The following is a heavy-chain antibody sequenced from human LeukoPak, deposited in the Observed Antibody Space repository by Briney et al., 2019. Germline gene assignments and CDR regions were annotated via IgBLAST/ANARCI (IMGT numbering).Heavy chain of an antibody. V-gene: IGHV1-18*01. J-gene: IGHJ5*02. CDR1: GYTFTSYG. CDR2: ISAYNGNT. CDR3: ARDLLVVGATYWFDP. Sequence: GASVKVSCKASGYTFTSYGTSWVRQAPGQGLEWMGWISAYNGNTNYAQKLQGRVTMTTDTSTSTAYMELRSLRSDDTAVYYCARDLLVVGATYWFDPWGQGTLVTVSS. D-gene: IGHD1-26*01.